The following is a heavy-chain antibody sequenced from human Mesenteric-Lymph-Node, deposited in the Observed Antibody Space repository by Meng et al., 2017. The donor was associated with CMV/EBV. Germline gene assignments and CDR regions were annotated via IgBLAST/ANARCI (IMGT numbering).Heavy chain of an antibody. V-gene: IGHV1-69*05. J-gene: IGHJ6*02. CDR1: GGTFSSYG. D-gene: IGHD3-3*01. Sequence: SVKVSCKASGGTFSSYGISWVRQAPGQGLEWMGGIIPIFGTANYAQKFQGRVTITTDESTSTAYMELSSLRSEDTAVYSCAREREITIFGVVGYQYYYYGMDVWGQGTTVAVSS. CDR2: IIPIFGTA. CDR3: AREREITIFGVVGYQYYYYGMDV.